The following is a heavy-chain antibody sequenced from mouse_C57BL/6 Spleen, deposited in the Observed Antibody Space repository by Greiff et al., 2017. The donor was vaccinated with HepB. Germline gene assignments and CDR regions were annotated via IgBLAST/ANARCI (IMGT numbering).Heavy chain of an antibody. V-gene: IGHV1-69*01. D-gene: IGHD1-1*01. CDR3: AKEGIYYYGSSGRDYAMDY. CDR1: GYTFTSYW. Sequence: QVQLQQPGAELVMPGASVKLSCKASGYTFTSYWMHWVKQRPGQGLEWIGEIDPSDSYTNYNQKFKGKSTLTVDKSSSTAYMQLSSLTSEDSAVYYCAKEGIYYYGSSGRDYAMDYWGKGTSVTVSS. J-gene: IGHJ4*01. CDR2: IDPSDSYT.